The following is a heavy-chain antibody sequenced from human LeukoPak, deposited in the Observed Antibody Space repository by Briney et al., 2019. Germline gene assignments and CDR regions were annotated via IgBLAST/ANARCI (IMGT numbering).Heavy chain of an antibody. CDR1: GFTFDDYA. D-gene: IGHD3-3*02. CDR3: AKDTFHMATHYFDY. CDR2: ISWNSGSI. J-gene: IGHJ4*02. V-gene: IGHV3-9*01. Sequence: GGFLRLSCAASGFTFDDYAMHWVRQAPGKGLEWVSGISWNSGSIGYADSVKGRFTISRDNAKNSLYLQMNSLRAEDTALYYCAKDTFHMATHYFDYWGQGTLVTVSS.